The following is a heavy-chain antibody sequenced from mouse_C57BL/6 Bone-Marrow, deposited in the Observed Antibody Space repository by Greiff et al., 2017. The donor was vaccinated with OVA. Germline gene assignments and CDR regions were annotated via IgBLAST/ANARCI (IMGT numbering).Heavy chain of an antibody. CDR2: IYPGSGST. Sequence: QVQLQQPGAELVKPGASVKMSCKASGYTFTSYWITWVKQRPGQGLEWIGDIYPGSGSTNYNEKFKSKATLTVDTSSSTASMQRSSLTSEDSAVYYGAIYYGKGGLAYWGQGTLVTVSA. CDR1: GYTFTSYW. CDR3: AIYYGKGGLAY. V-gene: IGHV1-55*01. J-gene: IGHJ3*01. D-gene: IGHD2-1*01.